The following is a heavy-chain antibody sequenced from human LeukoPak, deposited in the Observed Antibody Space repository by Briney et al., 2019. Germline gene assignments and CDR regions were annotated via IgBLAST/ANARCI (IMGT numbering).Heavy chain of an antibody. J-gene: IGHJ4*02. V-gene: IGHV4-39*01. CDR2: IYYSGNT. CDR1: SGLTASTRYY. CDR3: ASYIATAGRRNLDY. D-gene: IGHD6-13*01. Sequence: PSETLSPTRPVASGLTASTRYYSGWIRQPPGKGLEWIGSIYYSGNTYYNPSLKSRVTISVDTSKNQFSLKLSSVTDADTAVYYCASYIATAGRRNLDYWGQRTLVTVSS.